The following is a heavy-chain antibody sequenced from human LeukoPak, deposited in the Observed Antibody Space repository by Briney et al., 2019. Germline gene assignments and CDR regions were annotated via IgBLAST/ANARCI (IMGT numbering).Heavy chain of an antibody. Sequence: GGSLRLSCAASGFTFSGSAMHWVRQASGKGLEWVGRIRSKANSYATAYAASVKGRFTISRDDSKNTEYLQMNSLKTEDTAVYYCTRGYYGSGSYYWFDPWGQGTLVTVSS. V-gene: IGHV3-73*01. CDR3: TRGYYGSGSYYWFDP. CDR2: IRSKANSYAT. D-gene: IGHD3-10*01. CDR1: GFTFSGSA. J-gene: IGHJ5*02.